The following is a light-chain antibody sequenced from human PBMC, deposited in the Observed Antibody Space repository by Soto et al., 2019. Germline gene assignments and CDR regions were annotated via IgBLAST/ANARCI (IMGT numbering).Light chain of an antibody. CDR1: QSFSDY. Sequence: PGERATLSCRSSQSFSDYLAWYQQKPGQAPRLLIYDASTRTTGIPARFRGSGSGTDFTLTISSLEPEDFAVYYCQQYGSSPLISFGQGTRLEIK. J-gene: IGKJ5*01. CDR3: QQYGSSPLIS. V-gene: IGKV3-11*01. CDR2: DAS.